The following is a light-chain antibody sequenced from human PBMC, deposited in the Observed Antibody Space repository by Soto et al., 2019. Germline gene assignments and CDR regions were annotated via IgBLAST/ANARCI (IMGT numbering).Light chain of an antibody. V-gene: IGLV2-11*01. CDR3: CSYTSSSTPYV. CDR1: SSDVGGYDY. J-gene: IGLJ1*01. CDR2: DVS. Sequence: QSALTQPRSVSGSPGQSVTISCTGTSSDVGGYDYVSWYQQHPGKAPKFMIYDVSKRPSGVPDRFSGSKSGNTASLTISGLQADDEADYYCCSYTSSSTPYVFGTGTKLTVL.